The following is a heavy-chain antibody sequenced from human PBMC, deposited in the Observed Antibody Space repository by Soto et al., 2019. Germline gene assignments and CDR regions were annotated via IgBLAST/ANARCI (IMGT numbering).Heavy chain of an antibody. V-gene: IGHV4-39*01. D-gene: IGHD2-21*02. CDR2: IYYSGRT. CDR3: ARQRTSVVTQAYFDV. J-gene: IGHJ4*02. CDR1: GXSLNSRSYD. Sequence: XTLSLPCTVTGXSLNSRSYDWGWIRQPPGKGLEWIGSIYYSGRTYKKQSLRSRVSMSIDTSKDQFSLKLKSVTASDTALYFCARQRTSVVTQAYFDVWGPGSLGTVSS.